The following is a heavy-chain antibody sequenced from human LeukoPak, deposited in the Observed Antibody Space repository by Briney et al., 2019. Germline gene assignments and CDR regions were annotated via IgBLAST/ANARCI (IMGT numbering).Heavy chain of an antibody. CDR1: GFSFSNYW. Sequence: GGSLRLSCAASGFSFSNYWMHWVRQDPGRGLVWVSRINGDGGGTDYADSVRGRFTISRDNAKNTLHLQMNSLRAEDTALYYCARATLGFDPWGQGTLVTVFS. J-gene: IGHJ5*02. CDR2: INGDGGGT. D-gene: IGHD2/OR15-2a*01. CDR3: ARATLGFDP. V-gene: IGHV3-74*01.